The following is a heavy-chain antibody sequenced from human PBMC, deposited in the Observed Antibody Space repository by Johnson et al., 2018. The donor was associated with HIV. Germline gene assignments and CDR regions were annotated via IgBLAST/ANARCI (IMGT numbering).Heavy chain of an antibody. CDR1: GFTFSSYW. CDR2: INSDGSST. D-gene: IGHD3-22*01. J-gene: IGHJ3*02. Sequence: VQLVESGGGLIQPGGSLRLSCAASGFTFSSYWMHWVRQAPGKGLVWVSRINSDGSSTTYADSVKGRFTISRDNAKNTLYLQMNSLKTEDTAVYYCTTADSSGYFDAFDIWGQGTMVTVSS. V-gene: IGHV3-74*02. CDR3: TTADSSGYFDAFDI.